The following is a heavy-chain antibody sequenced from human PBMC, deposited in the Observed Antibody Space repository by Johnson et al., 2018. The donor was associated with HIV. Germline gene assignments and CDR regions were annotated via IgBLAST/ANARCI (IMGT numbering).Heavy chain of an antibody. D-gene: IGHD1-26*01. CDR2: ISYDGSNK. CDR3: AKGGGSYSDAFDI. V-gene: IGHV3-30*18. Sequence: QEQLVESGGGVVQPGRSLGLSCAASGFSFSSYGMHWVRQAPGKGLEWVAVISYDGSNKYYADSVKGRFTISRDNSKDMLYLQMNSLRAEDTAVYYCAKGGGSYSDAFDIWGQGTMVTVSS. J-gene: IGHJ3*02. CDR1: GFSFSSYG.